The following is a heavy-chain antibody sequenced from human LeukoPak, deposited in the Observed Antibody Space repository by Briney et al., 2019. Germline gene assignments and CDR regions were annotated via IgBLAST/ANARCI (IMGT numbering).Heavy chain of an antibody. CDR3: ARDMKRYSYGVDY. J-gene: IGHJ4*02. D-gene: IGHD5-18*01. Sequence: PGGSLRLSCAASGFTFSSYSMNWVRQAPGKGLEWVSSISSSSSYIYYADSVKGRFTISRDNAKNSLYLQMNSLRAEDTAVYYCARDMKRYSYGVDYWGQGTLVTVSS. CDR2: ISSSSSYI. CDR1: GFTFSSYS. V-gene: IGHV3-21*01.